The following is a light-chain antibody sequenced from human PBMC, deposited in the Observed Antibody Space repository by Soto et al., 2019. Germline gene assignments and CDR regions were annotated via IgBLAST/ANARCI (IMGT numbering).Light chain of an antibody. CDR1: NIGSKT. J-gene: IGLJ2*01. CDR3: QVWDSSSDHVE. Sequence: SYELTQPPSVSVAPGQTAMMTCGGKNIGSKTVHWYQQKPGQAPVLVVYDDRARPSGIPERFSGSNSGNTATLTISTVAVGDQADYYCQVWDSSSDHVEFGGGTKLTVL. V-gene: IGLV3-21*02. CDR2: DDR.